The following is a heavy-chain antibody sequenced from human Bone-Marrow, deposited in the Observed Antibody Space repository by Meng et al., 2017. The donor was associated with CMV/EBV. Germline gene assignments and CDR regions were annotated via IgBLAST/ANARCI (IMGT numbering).Heavy chain of an antibody. Sequence: GGSLRLSCAASGFTFSSYGMLWVRQAPGKELEWVAFIRYDGSNKYYADSVKGRFTISRDNSKNTLYLQMNSLRAEDRAVYYWAKGQSSSWSDYYYYYGMDVWGQGTTVTVSS. CDR1: GFTFSSYG. D-gene: IGHD6-13*01. J-gene: IGHJ6*02. V-gene: IGHV3-30*02. CDR3: AKGQSSSWSDYYYYYGMDV. CDR2: IRYDGSNK.